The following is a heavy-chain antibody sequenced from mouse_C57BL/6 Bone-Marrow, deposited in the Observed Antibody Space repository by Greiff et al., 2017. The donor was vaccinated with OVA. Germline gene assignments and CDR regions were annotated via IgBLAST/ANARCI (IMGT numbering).Heavy chain of an antibody. CDR1: LFTFIYSY. CDR2: IRNVFVIT. V-gene: IGHV5-12*01. J-gene: IGHJ3*01. CDR3: ARHDDYDRRFAY. D-gene: IGHD2-4*01. Sequence: SLPLSFSSSLFTFIYSYIYCLLHTPSNILYLVAYIRNVFVITYYPHTVNGRFTISRDNAKNTLYLQMSRLKSEDTAMYYCARHDDYDRRFAYWGQGTLVTVSA.